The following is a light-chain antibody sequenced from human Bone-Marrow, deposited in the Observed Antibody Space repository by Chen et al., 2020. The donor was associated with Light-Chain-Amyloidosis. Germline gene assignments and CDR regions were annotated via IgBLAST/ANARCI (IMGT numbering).Light chain of an antibody. CDR3: QSADSSGTYEVI. Sequence: SYELTQPPSVSVSPGQTARITCSGDDLPTKYAYWYQQKPGQAPVLVIHRDTERPSGMSERVSGSSSGTRATLTISGVQAEDEADYHCQSADSSGTYEVIFGGGTKLTVL. CDR1: DLPTKY. CDR2: RDT. V-gene: IGLV3-25*03. J-gene: IGLJ2*01.